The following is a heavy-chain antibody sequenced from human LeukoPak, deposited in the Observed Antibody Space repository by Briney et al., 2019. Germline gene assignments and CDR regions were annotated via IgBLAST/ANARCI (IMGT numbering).Heavy chain of an antibody. V-gene: IGHV4-4*07. Sequence: SETLSLTCTVSGGSISSYYWSWIRQPAGKGLEWIGRIYTSGSTNYNPSLKSRVTMSVDTSKNQFSLKLSSVTAADTAVYYCARAGYVWGNGGTEYYFDYWGQGTLVTVSS. CDR3: ARAGYVWGNGGTEYYFDY. CDR2: IYTSGST. J-gene: IGHJ4*02. CDR1: GGSISSYY. D-gene: IGHD3-16*01.